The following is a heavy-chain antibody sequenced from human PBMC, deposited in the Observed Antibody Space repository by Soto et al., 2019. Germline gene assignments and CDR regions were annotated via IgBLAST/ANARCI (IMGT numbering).Heavy chain of an antibody. J-gene: IGHJ4*02. CDR3: ARGEGEMATIGRVVDY. CDR1: GFTFSSYG. V-gene: IGHV3-33*01. Sequence: ESGGGVVQPGRSLRLSCAASGFTFSSYGMHWVRQAPGKGLEWVAVIWYDGSNKYYADSVKGRFTISRDNSKNTLYLQMNSLRAEDTAVYYCARGEGEMATIGRVVDYWGQGTLVTVSS. CDR2: IWYDGSNK. D-gene: IGHD5-12*01.